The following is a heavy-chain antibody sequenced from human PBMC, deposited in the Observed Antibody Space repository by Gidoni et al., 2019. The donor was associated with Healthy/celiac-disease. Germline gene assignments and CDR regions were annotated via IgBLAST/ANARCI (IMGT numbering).Heavy chain of an antibody. J-gene: IGHJ4*02. D-gene: IGHD2-15*01. V-gene: IGHV4-31*03. Sequence: QVQLQESGPGLVKPSQTLSLTCTVPGGSISSGGYYWSRPRQPPGKGLEWIGYIYYSGSTYYNPSLKSRVTISVDTSKNQFSLELGSVTAADTAVYYCARGGGVVTHFDYWGQGTLVTVSS. CDR1: GGSISSGGYY. CDR3: ARGGGVVTHFDY. CDR2: IYYSGST.